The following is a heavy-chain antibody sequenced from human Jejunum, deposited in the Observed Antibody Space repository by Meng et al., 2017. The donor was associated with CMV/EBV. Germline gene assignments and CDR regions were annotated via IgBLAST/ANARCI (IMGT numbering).Heavy chain of an antibody. Sequence: EQVVEAGGDLVQPGGSLRLSCAASGFSVSSNYMSWVRQAPGKGLECVSISDPTGYTYYADSVKGRFSISSDSSRNTLYIEMNSLRVEDTAVYYCARGMYFSPWGQGTLVTVSS. J-gene: IGHJ5*02. D-gene: IGHD2-8*01. CDR3: ARGMYFSP. CDR2: SDPTGYT. CDR1: GFSVSSNY. V-gene: IGHV3-66*01.